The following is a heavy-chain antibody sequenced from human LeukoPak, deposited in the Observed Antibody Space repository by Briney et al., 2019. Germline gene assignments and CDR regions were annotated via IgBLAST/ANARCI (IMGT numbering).Heavy chain of an antibody. V-gene: IGHV3-7*05. CDR2: IKEDGSRN. D-gene: IGHD6-19*01. CDR1: GFTFSNYW. CDR3: ARQLSGWYDADPY. Sequence: GGSLRLSCAASGFTFSNYWMSWVRQAPGKGLEWVANIKEDGSRNHYVDSVNGRFTISRDNAKGSLYLQMNSLRAEDTAVYYCARQLSGWYDADPYWGQGTLVTVSS. J-gene: IGHJ4*02.